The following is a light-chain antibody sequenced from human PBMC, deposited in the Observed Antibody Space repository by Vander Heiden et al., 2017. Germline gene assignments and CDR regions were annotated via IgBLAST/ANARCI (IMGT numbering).Light chain of an antibody. CDR1: QSVSSY. Sequence: EIVLTQSPATLSLSPGERATPSCRASQSVSSYLAWYQQKPGQAPRLLIYDASNRATGIPARFSGSGSGTDFTLTISSLEPEDFAVYYCQQRSNWPVTFGQGTKLXIK. J-gene: IGKJ2*01. V-gene: IGKV3-11*01. CDR2: DAS. CDR3: QQRSNWPVT.